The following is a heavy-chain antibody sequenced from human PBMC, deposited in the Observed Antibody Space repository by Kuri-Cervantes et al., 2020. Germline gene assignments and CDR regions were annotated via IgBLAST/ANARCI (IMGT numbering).Heavy chain of an antibody. J-gene: IGHJ6*02. CDR1: GYTFTSYD. D-gene: IGHD3-10*01. CDR3: ARGGAFTMVRGPYYYYYYGMDV. V-gene: IGHV1-8*01. CDR2: LNPNSSNT. Sequence: SVKVSCKASGYTFTSYDINWVRQATGQGLEWMGWLNPNSSNTGYAQKFQCRVTMTRNTSISTAYMELSSLRSEDTAVYYCARGGAFTMVRGPYYYYYYGMDVWGQGTTVTVSS.